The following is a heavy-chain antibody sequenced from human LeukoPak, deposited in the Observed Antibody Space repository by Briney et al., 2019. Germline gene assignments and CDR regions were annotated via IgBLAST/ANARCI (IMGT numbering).Heavy chain of an antibody. CDR2: INPSGGST. V-gene: IGHV1-46*01. J-gene: IGHJ6*02. CDR3: VRDQVSYYDILTGFRADNPCHMDV. Sequence: GASVKVSCKASGYTFTSYYMHWVRQAPGQGLEWMGIINPSGGSTSYAQKFQGRVTMTRDTSTSTVYMELSSLRSEDTAVYYCVRDQVSYYDILTGFRADNPCHMDVWGQGTTVTVSS. D-gene: IGHD3-9*01. CDR1: GYTFTSYY.